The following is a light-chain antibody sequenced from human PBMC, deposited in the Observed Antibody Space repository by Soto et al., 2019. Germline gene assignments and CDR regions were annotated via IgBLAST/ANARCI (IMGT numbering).Light chain of an antibody. CDR1: QGISNW. CDR3: QQANIFPLT. V-gene: IGKV1-12*01. Sequence: DIQMTQSPSSVSASVGDRVSITCRASQGISNWLAWYHQKPGRAPKLLIYTGTSLQSGVPSRFCGTGSGTDCTLTISSLQPEDVATYYCQQANIFPLTCGGWTKVEIK. CDR2: TGT. J-gene: IGKJ4*01.